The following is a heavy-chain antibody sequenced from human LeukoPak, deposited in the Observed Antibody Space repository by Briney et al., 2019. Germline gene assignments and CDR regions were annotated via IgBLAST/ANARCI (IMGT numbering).Heavy chain of an antibody. CDR3: AREGIDGYNWRGIDY. J-gene: IGHJ4*02. D-gene: IGHD5-24*01. Sequence: PSETLSLTCTVSGGSISSGGYYWTWICQPPGKGLEWLGYIYFSGSTYYNPSLKSRVTISVDMSKNQFSLKLSFVTAADTAVYYCAREGIDGYNWRGIDYWGQGTLVTVSS. CDR1: GGSISSGGYY. V-gene: IGHV4-30-4*01. CDR2: IYFSGST.